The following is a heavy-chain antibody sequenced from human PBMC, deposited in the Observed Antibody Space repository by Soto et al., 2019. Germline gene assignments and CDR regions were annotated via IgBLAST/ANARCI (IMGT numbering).Heavy chain of an antibody. CDR2: IYSGGST. V-gene: IGHV3-53*01. CDR3: XXXXXGTDYYXGMDV. J-gene: IGHJ6*02. CDR1: GFTVSSNY. D-gene: IGHD3-10*01. Sequence: EVQLVESGGGLIQPGGSLRLSCAASGFTVSSNYMSWVRQAPXKGLXWVSVIYSGGSTYYAASVKGRFTISRANSKNPXXXXXXXXXXXXXXXXXXXXXXXGTDYYXGMDVWGQGTTVTVSS.